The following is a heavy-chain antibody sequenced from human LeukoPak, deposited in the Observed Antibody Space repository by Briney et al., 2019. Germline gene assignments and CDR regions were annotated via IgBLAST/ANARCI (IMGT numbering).Heavy chain of an antibody. CDR2: ITTSGST. J-gene: IGHJ6*02. Sequence: GGSLRLSCAASGLTASHSVNNAMSWVRHAPGKGLEWVSGITTSGSTYYADSVKGRFTISRENSNNTLYLHMDSLRAEDTAVYYCAKAPVWNYYNGLDVWGQGTTVTVSS. D-gene: IGHD1-1*01. CDR3: AKAPVWNYYNGLDV. V-gene: IGHV3-23*01. CDR1: GLTASHSVNNA.